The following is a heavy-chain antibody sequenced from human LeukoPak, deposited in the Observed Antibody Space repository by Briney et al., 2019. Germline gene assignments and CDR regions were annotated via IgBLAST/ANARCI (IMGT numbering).Heavy chain of an antibody. CDR2: MNPNSGNT. CDR3: ARHTTVTTCLDY. CDR1: GYTFTSYD. J-gene: IGHJ4*02. Sequence: ASVKVSCEASGYTFTSYDINWVRQATGQGLEWMGWMNPNSGNTGYAQKFQGRVTMTRNTSISTAYMELSSLRSEDTAVYYCARHTTVTTCLDYWGQGTLVTVSS. D-gene: IGHD4-17*01. V-gene: IGHV1-8*01.